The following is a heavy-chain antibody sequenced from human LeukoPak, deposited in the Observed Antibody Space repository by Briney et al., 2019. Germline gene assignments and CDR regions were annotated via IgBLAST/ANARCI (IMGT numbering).Heavy chain of an antibody. CDR2: IYHSGST. D-gene: IGHD3-16*01. V-gene: IGHV4-38-2*01. CDR1: GYSISSGYY. CDR3: ARPGAVYDYVSFDY. J-gene: IGHJ4*02. Sequence: TSETLSLTCAVSGYSISSGYYWGWIRQPPGKGLEWIGSIYHSGSTYYNPSLKSRVTISVDTSKNQFSLKLGSVTAADTAVYYCARPGAVYDYVSFDYWGQGTLVTVSS.